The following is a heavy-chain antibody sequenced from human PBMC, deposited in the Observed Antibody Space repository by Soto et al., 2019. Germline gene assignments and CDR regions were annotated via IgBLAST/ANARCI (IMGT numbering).Heavy chain of an antibody. CDR3: AKSSRQHASAIQAFFDH. CDR2: ISGTDDYT. D-gene: IGHD6-19*01. Sequence: PGGSLRLSCAASGFTFSNFAMTWVRQAPGEGLEWVSSISGTDDYTYYADSVKGRFTISRDNALNTLFLRMNNLRADDTAVYYCAKSSRQHASAIQAFFDHWGLGTLVTVSS. J-gene: IGHJ5*02. CDR1: GFTFSNFA. V-gene: IGHV3-23*01.